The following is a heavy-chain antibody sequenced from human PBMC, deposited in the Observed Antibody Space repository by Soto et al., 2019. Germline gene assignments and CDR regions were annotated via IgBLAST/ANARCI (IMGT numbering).Heavy chain of an antibody. CDR3: ARQGSGSEYPQYFYYGMDV. CDR1: GYTFTAYY. V-gene: IGHV1-2*02. J-gene: IGHJ6*02. D-gene: IGHD5-12*01. CDR2: INPNSGVA. Sequence: VELVQSGAEVEKPGAAVRISCKTSGYTFTAYYIHWVRQAPGQGLEWMGWINPNSGVANYAQKFQGRVTMTRDTSISTVYMELTKMRSEDTTIYYCARQGSGSEYPQYFYYGMDVWGQGTTAAASS.